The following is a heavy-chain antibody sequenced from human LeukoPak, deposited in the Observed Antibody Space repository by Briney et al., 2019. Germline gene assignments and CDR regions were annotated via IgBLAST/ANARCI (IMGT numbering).Heavy chain of an antibody. CDR1: GYTFTGYY. V-gene: IGHV1-2*02. CDR2: INPNSGGT. CDR3: ARAYRGVNYVNYYYYMDV. Sequence: ASVKVSCKASGYTFTGYYMHWVRQAPGQGLEWMGWINPNSGGTNYAQKFQGRVTMTRDTSISTAYMELSRLRSDDTAVYYCARAYRGVNYVNYYYYMDVWGKGTTVTISS. D-gene: IGHD3-10*01. J-gene: IGHJ6*03.